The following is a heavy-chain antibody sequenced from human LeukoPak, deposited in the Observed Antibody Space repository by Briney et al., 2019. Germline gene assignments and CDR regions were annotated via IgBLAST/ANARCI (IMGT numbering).Heavy chain of an antibody. J-gene: IGHJ3*02. CDR1: GFTFSSYD. CDR3: ARTSKVTSVMDI. Sequence: PGGSLRLSCAASGFTFSSYDMHWVRQATGKGLEWVSAIDTAGNTFYPGSVRGRFTISRENAMNSLYLQMNNVRAGDTAVYYCARTSKVTSVMDIWGQGTMVTVSS. V-gene: IGHV3-13*04. D-gene: IGHD3-16*01. CDR2: IDTAGNT.